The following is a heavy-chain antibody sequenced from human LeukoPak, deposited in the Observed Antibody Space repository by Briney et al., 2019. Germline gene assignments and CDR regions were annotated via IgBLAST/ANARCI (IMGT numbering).Heavy chain of an antibody. Sequence: SGPALVKPTRTLTLTCSFSGFSLRTGGMRVSWIRQPPEKALEWLARIDCDDDKYYSTSLKTRLTISKDTSKNQVVLTMTNMDPVDTATYYCAREYSSSSGGGFDYWGQGTLVTVSS. CDR1: GFSLRTGGMR. D-gene: IGHD6-6*01. CDR2: IDCDDDK. V-gene: IGHV2-70*04. CDR3: AREYSSSSGGGFDY. J-gene: IGHJ4*02.